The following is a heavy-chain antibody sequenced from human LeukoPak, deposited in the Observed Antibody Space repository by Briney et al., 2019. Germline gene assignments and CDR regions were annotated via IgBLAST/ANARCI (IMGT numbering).Heavy chain of an antibody. CDR3: ARDWGVTMVRGVIRSFDP. V-gene: IGHV4-34*01. D-gene: IGHD3-10*01. J-gene: IGHJ5*02. CDR1: GGSFSGYY. Sequence: SETLSLTCAVYGGSFSGYYWSWIRQPPGKGLEWIGEINHSGSTNYNPSLKSRVTISVDTSKNQFSLKLSSVTAADTAVYYCARDWGVTMVRGVIRSFDPWGQGTLVTVSS. CDR2: INHSGST.